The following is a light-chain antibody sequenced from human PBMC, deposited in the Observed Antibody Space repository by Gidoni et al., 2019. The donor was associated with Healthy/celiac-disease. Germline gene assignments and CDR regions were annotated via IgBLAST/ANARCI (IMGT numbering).Light chain of an antibody. J-gene: IGKJ1*01. Sequence: DIVMTQSPDSLAVCLGERAPINCKSSQSVLYSSNNKNYLAWYQQKPGQPPKLLIYWASTRESGVPDRFSGSGSGTDFTLTISSLQAEDVAVYYCQQYYSTPVTFGQGTKVEIK. V-gene: IGKV4-1*01. CDR3: QQYYSTPVT. CDR1: QSVLYSSNNKNY. CDR2: WAS.